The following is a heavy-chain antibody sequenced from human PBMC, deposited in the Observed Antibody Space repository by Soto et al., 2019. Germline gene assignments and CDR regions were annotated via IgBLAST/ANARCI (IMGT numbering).Heavy chain of an antibody. CDR3: ARGRVVSDAQGWFDH. D-gene: IGHD2-15*01. J-gene: IGHJ5*02. CDR2: VNLITGGT. CDR1: GYTFSDYY. V-gene: IGHV1-2*04. Sequence: ASVKVSCKASGYTFSDYYMHWLRQAPGQGPEYIGWVNLITGGTNYAQKFKGWVTLTRDTSISTAYMELSSLKSDDTAIYYCARGRVVSDAQGWFDHWGQGTLVTVSS.